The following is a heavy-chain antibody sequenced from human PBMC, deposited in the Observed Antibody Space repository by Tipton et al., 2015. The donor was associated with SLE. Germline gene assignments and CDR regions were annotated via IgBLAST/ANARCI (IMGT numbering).Heavy chain of an antibody. Sequence: LRLSCTVSGGSISSYYWSRIRQPPGKGLEWIGYIYYSGSTNYNPSLKSRVTISVDTSKNQFSLKLSSVTAADTAVYYCARDADGDYQDRRNEYFQHWGQGTLVTVSS. CDR1: GGSISSYY. CDR2: IYYSGST. J-gene: IGHJ1*01. V-gene: IGHV4-59*01. D-gene: IGHD4-17*01. CDR3: ARDADGDYQDRRNEYFQH.